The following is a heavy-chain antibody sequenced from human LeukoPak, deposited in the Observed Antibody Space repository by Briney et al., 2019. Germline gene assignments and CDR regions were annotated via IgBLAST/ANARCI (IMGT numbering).Heavy chain of an antibody. CDR1: GFTFSSYA. D-gene: IGHD3-10*01. CDR3: AKVRGKSKTIQNFDY. CDR2: ISGSGGST. Sequence: GGSLRLSCAASGFTFSSYAMSWVRQAPGKGLEWVSAISGSGGSTYYADSVKGRFTISRDNSKSTLYLQMNSLRAEDTAVYYCAKVRGKSKTIQNFDYWGQGTLVTVSS. V-gene: IGHV3-23*01. J-gene: IGHJ4*02.